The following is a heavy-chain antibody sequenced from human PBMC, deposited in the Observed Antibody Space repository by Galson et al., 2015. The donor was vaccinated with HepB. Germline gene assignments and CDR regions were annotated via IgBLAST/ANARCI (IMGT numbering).Heavy chain of an antibody. Sequence: LSLTCAVSGGSISSRHWWSWVRQSPGKGLQWIGEVYHSGATNYNPSLKSRVSMSVDTSKNQFSLRLTSVTAADTAVYFCARPPLLTDKYFDLWGRGILVTVSS. CDR2: VYHSGAT. CDR1: GGSISSRHW. J-gene: IGHJ2*01. CDR3: ARPPLLTDKYFDL. V-gene: IGHV4-4*01.